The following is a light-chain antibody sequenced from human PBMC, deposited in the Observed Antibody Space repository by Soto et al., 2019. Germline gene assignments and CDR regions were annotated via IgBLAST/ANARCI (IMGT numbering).Light chain of an antibody. J-gene: IGKJ2*01. Sequence: EIVLTQSPGTLSLAVGERATLSCRASQIISSSYLAWYHQRPGQAPKLLIYGASRRATGVPDRFSGSESGTDFTLTISRVEPEDFAVYYCHQYGGSPWYTFGQGTRLEV. CDR2: GAS. V-gene: IGKV3-20*01. CDR3: HQYGGSPWYT. CDR1: QIISSSY.